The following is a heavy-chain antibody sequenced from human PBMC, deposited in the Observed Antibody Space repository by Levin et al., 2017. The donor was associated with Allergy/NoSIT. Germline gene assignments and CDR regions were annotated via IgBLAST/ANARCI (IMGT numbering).Heavy chain of an antibody. J-gene: IGHJ3*02. V-gene: IGHV3-53*01. Sequence: ETLSLTCAASEFNVINNYMSWVRQAPGKGLEWVSMIFTGGRTYYADSVKGRFTISRDTSKNTLFLQMNSLSAEDTAVYYCARDGAYSHGPYDAFDIWGQGTLVTVSS. CDR3: ARDGAYSHGPYDAFDI. CDR2: IFTGGRT. D-gene: IGHD1-26*01. CDR1: EFNVINNY.